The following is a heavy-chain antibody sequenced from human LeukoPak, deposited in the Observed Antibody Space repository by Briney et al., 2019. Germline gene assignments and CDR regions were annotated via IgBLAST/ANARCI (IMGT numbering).Heavy chain of an antibody. Sequence: SEILSLTCTVSGGSISSSSYYWGWIRQPPGKGLEWIGSIYYSGSTYYNPSLKSRVTISVDTSKNQFSLKLSSVTAADTAVYYCARGPYNIYRFDYWGQGTPVTVSS. CDR1: GGSISSSSYY. CDR2: IYYSGST. D-gene: IGHD2-2*02. J-gene: IGHJ4*02. V-gene: IGHV4-39*07. CDR3: ARGPYNIYRFDY.